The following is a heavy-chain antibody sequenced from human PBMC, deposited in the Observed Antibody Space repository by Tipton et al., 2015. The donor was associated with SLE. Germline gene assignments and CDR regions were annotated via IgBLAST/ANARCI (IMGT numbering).Heavy chain of an antibody. D-gene: IGHD3-10*01. CDR1: GFTFSSYS. Sequence: SLRLSCAASGFTFSSYSMNWVRQAPGKGLEWVSSISTSGNYIYYADSVKGRFTISRDNAKNSLYLQMSSLRAEDTAVYYCARDRRLTMVRGVILDYWGQGTLVTVSS. J-gene: IGHJ4*02. CDR2: ISTSGNYI. V-gene: IGHV3-21*01. CDR3: ARDRRLTMVRGVILDY.